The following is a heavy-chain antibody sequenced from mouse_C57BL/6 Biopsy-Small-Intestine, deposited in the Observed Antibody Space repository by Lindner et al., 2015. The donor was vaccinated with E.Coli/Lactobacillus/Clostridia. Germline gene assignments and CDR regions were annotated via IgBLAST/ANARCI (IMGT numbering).Heavy chain of an antibody. J-gene: IGHJ4*01. CDR3: ARHHYYDGSYGGYAMDY. CDR1: GFTFSSYA. CDR2: INSNGGST. Sequence: VQLQESGGGLVKPGGSLKLSCAASGFTFSSYAMSWVRQTPEKRLEWVAAINSNGGSTYYPDTVKDRFTISRDNAKNTLYLQMSSLRSEDTALYYCARHHYYDGSYGGYAMDYWGQGTSVTVSS. D-gene: IGHD1-1*01. V-gene: IGHV5-6-2*01.